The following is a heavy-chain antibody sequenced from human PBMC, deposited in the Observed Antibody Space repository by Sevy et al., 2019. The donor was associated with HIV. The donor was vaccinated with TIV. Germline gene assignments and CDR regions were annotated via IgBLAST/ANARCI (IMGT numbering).Heavy chain of an antibody. CDR3: AKSYFGSGTSYGMDL. Sequence: GGSLRLSCAVSGFTFRNFWMSWVRQAPGKGLEWVANIRQDGSEKYYVDSVRGRFTISRDNAKNSLFLQLNSLRADDTAIYYCAKSYFGSGTSYGMDLWGRGTTVTVPS. CDR1: GFTFRNFW. D-gene: IGHD3-10*01. V-gene: IGHV3-7*01. CDR2: IRQDGSEK. J-gene: IGHJ6*02.